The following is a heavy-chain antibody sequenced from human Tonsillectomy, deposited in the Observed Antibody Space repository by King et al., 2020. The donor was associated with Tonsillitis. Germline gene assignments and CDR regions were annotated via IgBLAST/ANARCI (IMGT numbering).Heavy chain of an antibody. CDR3: AKVVGRGGGWYIKNCVDI. V-gene: IGHV3-30*02. CDR1: GFTFSSYG. D-gene: IGHD2-21*01. J-gene: IGHJ3*02. CDR2: IRYDGSNK. Sequence: QLVQSGGGVVQPGGSLRLSCAASGFTFSSYGMHWVRQAPGKGLEWVAFIRYDGSNKYYADSVKGRFTISRDNSKNTLYLQMNSLRAEDTAVYYCAKVVGRGGGWYIKNCVDIWGQGTTVTVSS.